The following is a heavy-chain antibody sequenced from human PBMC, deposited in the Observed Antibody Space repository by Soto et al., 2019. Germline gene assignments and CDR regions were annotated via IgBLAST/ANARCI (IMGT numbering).Heavy chain of an antibody. Sequence: PSETLSLTCTASGGSVSSGSHYWSWIRQPPGKGLEWVGYIYNTGSTNYNPSLKSRVTISVDMSKNQFSLKLRSVTTADTAVYYCARNILHSSSSVYYYYGMDVWGRGTTVTVSS. J-gene: IGHJ6*02. CDR1: GGSVSSGSHY. V-gene: IGHV4-61*01. CDR3: ARNILHSSSSVYYYYGMDV. CDR2: IYNTGST. D-gene: IGHD6-6*01.